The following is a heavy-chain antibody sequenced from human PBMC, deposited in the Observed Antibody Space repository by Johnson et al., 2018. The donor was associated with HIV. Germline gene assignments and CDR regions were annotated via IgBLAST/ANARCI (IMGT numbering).Heavy chain of an antibody. CDR1: GFTFSNAW. Sequence: VQLVESGGGLVKPGESLRLSCAASGFTFSNAWMHWVRQAPGKGLEWVANIKQDGSEKTYVDSVKGRFTISRDNAKKSLYLQMNTLRAEDTALYYCARADTAMVRGAFDIWGQGTMVTVSS. D-gene: IGHD5-18*01. CDR3: ARADTAMVRGAFDI. J-gene: IGHJ3*02. V-gene: IGHV3-7*05. CDR2: IKQDGSEK.